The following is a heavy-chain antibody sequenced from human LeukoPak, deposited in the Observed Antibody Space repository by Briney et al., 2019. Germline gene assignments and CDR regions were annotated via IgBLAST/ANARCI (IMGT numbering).Heavy chain of an antibody. Sequence: SQTLSLTCTVSGGSISSGDYYWSWIRQPPGKGLEWIGYIYYSGSTYYNPSLKSRVTISVDTSKNQFSLKLSSVTAADTAVYYCARAPIAAAGIFDYWGQGTLVTVSS. D-gene: IGHD6-13*01. CDR1: GGSISSGDYY. CDR3: ARAPIAAAGIFDY. J-gene: IGHJ4*02. CDR2: IYYSGST. V-gene: IGHV4-30-4*08.